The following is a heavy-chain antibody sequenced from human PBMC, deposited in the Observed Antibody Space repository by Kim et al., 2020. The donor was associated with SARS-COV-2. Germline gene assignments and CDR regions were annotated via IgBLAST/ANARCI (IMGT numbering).Heavy chain of an antibody. D-gene: IGHD2-2*01. CDR1: GGTFSSYA. Sequence: SVKDSCKASGGTFSSYAISWVRQAPGQGLEWMGGIIPIFGTANYAQKFQGRVTITADESTSTAYMELSSLRSEDTAVYYCASADIVVVPAESYYYYGMDVWGQGTTVTVSS. CDR3: ASADIVVVPAESYYYYGMDV. V-gene: IGHV1-69*13. CDR2: IIPIFGTA. J-gene: IGHJ6*02.